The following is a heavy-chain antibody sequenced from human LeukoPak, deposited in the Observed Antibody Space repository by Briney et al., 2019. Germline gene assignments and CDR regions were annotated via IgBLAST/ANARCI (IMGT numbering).Heavy chain of an antibody. CDR2: FDPADGET. J-gene: IGHJ5*02. D-gene: IGHD5-18*01. CDR1: GYTLTELS. V-gene: IGHV1-24*01. CDR3: ATVSPDGDIQLNWFDP. Sequence: GASVKVSCKVSGYTLTELSMHWVRQAPGKGLEWMGGFDPADGETIYAQKFQGRVTMTEDTSTDTAYMELSSLRSEDTAVYYCATVSPDGDIQLNWFDPWGQGTLVTVSS.